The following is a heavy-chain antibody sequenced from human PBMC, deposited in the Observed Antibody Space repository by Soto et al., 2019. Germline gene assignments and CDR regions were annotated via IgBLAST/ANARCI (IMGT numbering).Heavy chain of an antibody. CDR1: GFTFSNYA. Sequence: GGSLRLSCAVSGFTFSNYAMHWARQAPGKGLEWVAMISYDVTNKNYADSVKGRFTVSRDNSKNTLYLQMNSLRAGDTAVYYCAKGSYSGIYSDFDYWGQGTLVTVSS. J-gene: IGHJ4*02. V-gene: IGHV3-30*18. CDR2: ISYDVTNK. D-gene: IGHD1-26*01. CDR3: AKGSYSGIYSDFDY.